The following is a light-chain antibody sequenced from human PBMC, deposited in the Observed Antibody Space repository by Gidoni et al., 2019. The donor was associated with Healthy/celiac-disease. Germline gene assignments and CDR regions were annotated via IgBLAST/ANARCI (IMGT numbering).Light chain of an antibody. CDR2: AAS. J-gene: IGKJ4*01. CDR1: QGISSY. CDR3: QQYYSYPLT. Sequence: AIRMTQSPSSFSASTGDRVTITCRASQGISSYLAWYQQKPGKAPKLLIYAASTLQSGVASRFSGSGSGTDLTLTISCLQSEDFATYYCQQYYSYPLTFXGXTKVEIK. V-gene: IGKV1-8*01.